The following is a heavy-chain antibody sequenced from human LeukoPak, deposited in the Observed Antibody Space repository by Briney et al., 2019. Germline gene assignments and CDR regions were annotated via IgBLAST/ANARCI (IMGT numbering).Heavy chain of an antibody. CDR2: IYPSDSDT. V-gene: IGHV5-51*01. CDR1: GYSFTSYW. Sequence: GESLKISCKGSGYSFTSYWIGWVRQMPGKGLEWMGIIYPSDSDTRYSPSFQGQVTISADKSISTAYLQWSSLKASDTAMYYCARHGHYYGSGSYPYNWFDPWGQGTLVTVSS. J-gene: IGHJ5*02. D-gene: IGHD3-10*01. CDR3: ARHGHYYGSGSYPYNWFDP.